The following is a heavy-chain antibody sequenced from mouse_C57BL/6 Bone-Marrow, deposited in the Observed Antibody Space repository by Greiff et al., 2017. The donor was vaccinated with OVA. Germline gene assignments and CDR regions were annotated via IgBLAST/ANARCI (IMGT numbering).Heavy chain of an antibody. CDR2: FHPYNDDT. CDR1: GYTFTTYP. CDR3: ARGRVITTVVDWYYDV. V-gene: IGHV1-47*01. D-gene: IGHD1-1*01. J-gene: IGHJ1*03. Sequence: QVQLKESGAELVKPGASVKMSCKASGYTFTTYPIEWMKQNHGKSLEWIGNFHPYNDDTKYNEKFKGKATLTVEKSSSTVYLELSRLTSDDSAVYYCARGRVITTVVDWYYDVWGTGTTVTVSS.